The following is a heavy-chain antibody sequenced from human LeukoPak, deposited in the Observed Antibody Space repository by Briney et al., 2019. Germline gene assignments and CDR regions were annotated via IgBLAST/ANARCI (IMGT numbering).Heavy chain of an antibody. CDR3: ARVNDYDGPGFFDY. V-gene: IGHV1-18*01. Sequence: ASVKVSCKASGYTFTSYGISWVRQAPGQGLEWMGWISAYNGNTNYAQKLQGRVTMTTDTSTSTDYMELRSLRSDDTAVYYCARVNDYDGPGFFDYWGQGTLVTVSS. D-gene: IGHD4-17*01. CDR2: ISAYNGNT. J-gene: IGHJ4*02. CDR1: GYTFTSYG.